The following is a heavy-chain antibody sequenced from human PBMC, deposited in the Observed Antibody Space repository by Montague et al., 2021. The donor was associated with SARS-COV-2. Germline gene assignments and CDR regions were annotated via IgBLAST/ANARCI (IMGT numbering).Heavy chain of an antibody. CDR1: GFTFSSHA. J-gene: IGHJ4*02. CDR3: VKDYPTPGTTLAAFFDD. D-gene: IGHD6-19*01. CDR2: LIENGNDR. Sequence: RLSCAASGFTFSSHAMSWVRQAPGKGLEFVSGLIENGNDRYYADSVKGRFSISRDNSWNTVYLQMNSLRADDTAVYYCVKDYPTPGTTLAAFFDDWGQGTLVTVSS. V-gene: IGHV3-23*01.